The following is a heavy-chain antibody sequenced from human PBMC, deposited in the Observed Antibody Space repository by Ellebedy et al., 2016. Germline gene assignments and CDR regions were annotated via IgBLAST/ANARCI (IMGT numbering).Heavy chain of an antibody. Sequence: SETLSLTXNFSGASISSYYWSWIRQPAGKGLEWIGHIHTSGTTNYNPSLKSRVTMSVDTSRNQFSLKLTSVTAADTAVYYCEAEAPISDSSGYLHPHWGQGTLVTVSS. D-gene: IGHD3-22*01. CDR1: GASISSYY. V-gene: IGHV4-4*07. CDR2: IHTSGTT. CDR3: EAEAPISDSSGYLHPH. J-gene: IGHJ4*02.